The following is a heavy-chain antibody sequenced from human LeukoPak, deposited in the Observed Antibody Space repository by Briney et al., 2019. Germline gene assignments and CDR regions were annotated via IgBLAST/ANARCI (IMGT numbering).Heavy chain of an antibody. V-gene: IGHV4-59*08. J-gene: IGHJ4*02. CDR1: GYSISSSYY. CDR2: IYYSGST. Sequence: SETLSLTCAVSGYSISSSYYWSWIRQPPGKGLEWIGYIYYSGSTNYNPSLKSRVTISVDTSKNQFSLKLSSVTAADTAVYYCARQYCSSTRCYNYFDYWGQGTLVTVSS. CDR3: ARQYCSSTRCYNYFDY. D-gene: IGHD2-2*02.